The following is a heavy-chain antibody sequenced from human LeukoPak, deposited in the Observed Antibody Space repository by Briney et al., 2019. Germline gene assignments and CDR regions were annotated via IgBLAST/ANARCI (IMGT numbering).Heavy chain of an antibody. CDR1: GFTFSSYA. V-gene: IGHV3-30-3*01. CDR3: ARGRGSSGWCLGY. Sequence: GGSLRLSCAASGFTFSSYAMHGVRQAPGKGLEWVAVISYDGSNKYYADSVKGRFTISRDNSRNTLYLQMNSLRAEDTAVYYCARGRGSSGWCLGYWGQGTLVTVSS. J-gene: IGHJ4*02. CDR2: ISYDGSNK. D-gene: IGHD6-19*01.